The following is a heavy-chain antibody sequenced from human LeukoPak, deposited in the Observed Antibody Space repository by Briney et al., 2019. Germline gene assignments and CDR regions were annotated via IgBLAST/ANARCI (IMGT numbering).Heavy chain of an antibody. CDR2: IWYDGSNK. V-gene: IGHV3-33*06. CDR1: GFTFSSYG. CDR3: ANDLFGYFDS. D-gene: IGHD3-16*01. J-gene: IGHJ4*02. Sequence: GGSLRLSCAASGFTFSSYGMHWVRQAPGKGLEWVAVIWYDGSNKYYADSVKGRFITSRDNSKNTLFLQMHSLRAEDTAVYYCANDLFGYFDSWGQGTLVTVSS.